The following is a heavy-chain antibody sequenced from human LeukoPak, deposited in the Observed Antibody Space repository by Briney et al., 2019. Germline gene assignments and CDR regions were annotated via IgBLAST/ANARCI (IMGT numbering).Heavy chain of an antibody. J-gene: IGHJ3*02. CDR1: GYTFTSYY. CDR3: ARDSDPLAARRRDSAFDI. CDR2: INPMGGST. D-gene: IGHD6-6*01. V-gene: IGHV1-46*01. Sequence: ASVKVSSKASGYTFTSYYMNWVRKAPGQGLEWRGIINPMGGSTSYEQKFQGRVTMTRDMSTSTVYMELSSLRSEDTAVYYCARDSDPLAARRRDSAFDIWGQGTMVTVSS.